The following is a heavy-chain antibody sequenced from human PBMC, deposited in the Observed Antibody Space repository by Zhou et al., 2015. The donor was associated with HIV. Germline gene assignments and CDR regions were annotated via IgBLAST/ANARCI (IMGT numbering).Heavy chain of an antibody. V-gene: IGHV1-69*02. CDR3: ARSSGNYDFAFDI. D-gene: IGHD3/OR15-3a*01. CDR1: GGPFNSYS. Sequence: QVQLVQSGAEVKKPGSSVKVSCKASGGPFNSYSINWVRQAPGHALEWMGGIIPILRIPNYAETLQGRVTITADTSTNTVYMELSSLRSEDAAVYYCARSSGNYDFAFDIWGQGTRIIVSS. J-gene: IGHJ3*02. CDR2: IIPILRIP.